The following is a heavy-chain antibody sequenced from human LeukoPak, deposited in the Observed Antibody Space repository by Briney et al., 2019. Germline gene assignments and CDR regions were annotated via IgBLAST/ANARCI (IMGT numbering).Heavy chain of an antibody. J-gene: IGHJ4*02. CDR3: ARAMIVVATYYFDY. CDR1: GFTFSSYW. V-gene: IGHV3-7*01. Sequence: PGGSLRLSCAASGFTFSSYWMSWVRQAPGKGLEWVANIKEDGSETYYVESVRGRFTISRDNAKNSLYLQMNSLRAEDTAVYYCARAMIVVATYYFDYWGQGTLVTVSS. CDR2: IKEDGSET. D-gene: IGHD3-22*01.